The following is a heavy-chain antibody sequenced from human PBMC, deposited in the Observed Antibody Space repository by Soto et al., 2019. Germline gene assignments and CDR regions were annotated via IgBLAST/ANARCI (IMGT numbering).Heavy chain of an antibody. CDR1: GGSISSSSYY. CDR3: ARHTFVRGKLPPILFDY. D-gene: IGHD3-10*01. V-gene: IGHV4-39*01. CDR2: IYYSGST. J-gene: IGHJ4*02. Sequence: SETLSLTCTVSGGSISSSSYYWGWIRQPPGKGLEWIGSIYYSGSTYYNPSLKSRVTISVDTSKNQFSLKLSSVTAADTAVYYCARHTFVRGKLPPILFDYWCPGILVTVFS.